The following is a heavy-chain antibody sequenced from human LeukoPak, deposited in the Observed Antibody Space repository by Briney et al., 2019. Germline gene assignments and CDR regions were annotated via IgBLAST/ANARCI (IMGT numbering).Heavy chain of an antibody. CDR1: GFTFSSYW. V-gene: IGHV3-7*01. J-gene: IGHJ4*02. CDR2: IKKDGSEK. CDR3: AREGVDTAMVDWDY. D-gene: IGHD5-18*01. Sequence: GGSLRLSCAASGFTFSSYWMSWVRQAPGKGLEWVANIKKDGSEKYYVDSVKRGFTISRDNAKNSLYLQMNSLRAEDTAVYYCAREGVDTAMVDWDYWGQGTLFTVSS.